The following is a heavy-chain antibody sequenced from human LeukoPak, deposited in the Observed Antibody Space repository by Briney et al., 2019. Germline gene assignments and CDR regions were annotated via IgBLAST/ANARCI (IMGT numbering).Heavy chain of an antibody. V-gene: IGHV4-59*08. J-gene: IGHJ4*02. CDR3: ARQSRDGDYIAKLFNY. CDR1: GGSLSNYY. Sequence: SETLSLTCTVSGGSLSNYYWSWIRQPPGKGLEWIGYIYYSGSINYNPSLKSRVTISVDMSKNQFSLQLSSVTAADTAVYYCARQSRDGDYIAKLFNYWGQGTLVTVSS. CDR2: IYYSGSI. D-gene: IGHD4-17*01.